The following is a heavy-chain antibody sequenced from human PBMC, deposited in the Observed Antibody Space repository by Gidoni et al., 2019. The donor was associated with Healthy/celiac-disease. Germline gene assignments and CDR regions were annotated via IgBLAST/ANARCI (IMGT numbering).Heavy chain of an antibody. CDR3: ARHDSGSPIVVVVAAPFDP. Sequence: QLQLQESGPGLVKPSETLSLTCTVSGGSISSSSYYWGWIRQPPGKGLEWIGSIYYSGSTYYNPSLKSRVTISVDTSNNQFSLKLSSVTAADTAVYYCARHDSGSPIVVVVAAPFDPWGQGTLVTVSS. CDR1: GGSISSSSYY. CDR2: IYYSGST. V-gene: IGHV4-39*01. D-gene: IGHD2-15*01. J-gene: IGHJ5*02.